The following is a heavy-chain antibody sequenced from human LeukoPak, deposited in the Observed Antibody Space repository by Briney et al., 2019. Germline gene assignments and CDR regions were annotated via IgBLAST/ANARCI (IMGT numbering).Heavy chain of an antibody. D-gene: IGHD1-26*01. V-gene: IGHV5-51*01. Sequence: GESLKISCNGSGYSFTTYWIGWVRQMPGQGLEWMGIIYPGDSDTRYNPSFQGQVTISADKSISTAYLQWSSLKASDTAMYYCARVRSGSYFDYWGQGTLVTVSS. CDR3: ARVRSGSYFDY. CDR2: IYPGDSDT. CDR1: GYSFTTYW. J-gene: IGHJ4*02.